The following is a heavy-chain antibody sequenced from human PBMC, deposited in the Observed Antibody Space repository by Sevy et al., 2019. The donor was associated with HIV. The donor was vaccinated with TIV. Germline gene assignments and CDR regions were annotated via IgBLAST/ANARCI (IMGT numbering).Heavy chain of an antibody. Sequence: SGPTLVKPTQTLTLTCTFSGFSLSTSGVGVGWIRQPPGKALEWLALIYWNDDKRYSPSLKSRLTITKDTSKNQVVLTMTNMDPVDTATDYCAPRRVVRGVTQLDYWGQGTLVTVSS. CDR3: APRRVVRGVTQLDY. D-gene: IGHD3-10*01. V-gene: IGHV2-5*01. CDR1: GFSLSTSGVG. CDR2: IYWNDDK. J-gene: IGHJ4*02.